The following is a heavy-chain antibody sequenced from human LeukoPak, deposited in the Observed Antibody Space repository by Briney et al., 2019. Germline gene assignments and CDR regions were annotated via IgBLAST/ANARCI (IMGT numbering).Heavy chain of an antibody. CDR2: IYYSGST. V-gene: IGHV4-59*01. J-gene: IGHJ2*01. CDR1: GDSISSYY. D-gene: IGHD3-10*01. CDR3: ARLQRITMAGPDYWYFDL. Sequence: PSETLSLTCTVSGDSISSYYWSWIWPPPEKGLGWIGSIYYSGSTNYTPSLKSRVTISVDTSKTQFSLKMTSVTAADTAVYYCARLQRITMAGPDYWYFDLWGRGTLVTVSS.